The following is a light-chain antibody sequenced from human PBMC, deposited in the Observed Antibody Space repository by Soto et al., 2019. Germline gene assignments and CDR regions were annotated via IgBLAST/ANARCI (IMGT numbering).Light chain of an antibody. CDR3: XQRRLWPLT. CDR1: QSVSSF. CDR2: DAS. J-gene: IGKJ4*01. Sequence: EIVLTQSPAALSLSPGERATLSCRASQSVSSFLAWYQQKPGQAPRLLIYDASNRATGIPARFSGSGSGTDXXXXXXXLXPEDFAXXXXXQRRLWPLTFGGGTKVET. V-gene: IGKV3-11*01.